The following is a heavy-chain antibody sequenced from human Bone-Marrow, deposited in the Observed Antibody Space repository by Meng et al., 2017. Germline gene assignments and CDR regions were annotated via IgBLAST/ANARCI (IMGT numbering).Heavy chain of an antibody. CDR2: IIPIFGTA. CDR3: ARSNSPYYYGMDV. D-gene: IGHD4-11*01. Sequence: SVKVSCKASGGTFSSYAISWERQAPGQGLEWMGGIIPIFGTANYAQKFQGRVTITADESTSTAYMELSSLRSEDTAVYYCARSNSPYYYGMDVWGQGTTVTVSS. V-gene: IGHV1-69*13. CDR1: GGTFSSYA. J-gene: IGHJ6*02.